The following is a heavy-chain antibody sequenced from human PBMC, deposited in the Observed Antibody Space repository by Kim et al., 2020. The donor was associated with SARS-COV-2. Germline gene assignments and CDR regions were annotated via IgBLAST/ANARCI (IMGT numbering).Heavy chain of an antibody. D-gene: IGHD3-10*01. Sequence: GGSLRLSCAASGFTFSGSAMHWVRQASGKGLEWVGRIRSKANSYATAYAASVKGRFTIYRDDSKNTAYLQMNSLKTEDTAVYYCTSRLWFGESHYYYYGMDVWGQGTTVTVSS. CDR2: IRSKANSYAT. CDR1: GFTFSGSA. J-gene: IGHJ6*02. V-gene: IGHV3-73*01. CDR3: TSRLWFGESHYYYYGMDV.